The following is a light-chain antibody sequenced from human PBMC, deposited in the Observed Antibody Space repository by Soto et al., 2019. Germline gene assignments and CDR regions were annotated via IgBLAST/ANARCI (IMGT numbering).Light chain of an antibody. J-gene: IGKJ4*01. Sequence: EVVLTQSPGTLSLSLGEKATLSCRASQSVTAFLAWYQQKPGQAPRLLIYGASGRATGIPDRFSGSGSGTDFTLTISTLEPDDFAVYHCQQYAGSPLTFGGGTKVEFK. V-gene: IGKV3-20*01. CDR2: GAS. CDR1: QSVTAF. CDR3: QQYAGSPLT.